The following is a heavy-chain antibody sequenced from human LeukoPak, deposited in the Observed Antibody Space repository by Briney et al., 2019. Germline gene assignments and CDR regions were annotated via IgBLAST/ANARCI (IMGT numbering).Heavy chain of an antibody. Sequence: GGSLRLSCAASGFTFSSYTMSWVRQAPGKGLEWVSTITTSDGNTYYADSVKGRFTISRDNAKNTLYLQMNSLRAEDTAVYYCARQEYGMDVWGQGTTVTVPS. CDR1: GFTFSSYT. V-gene: IGHV3-23*01. CDR3: ARQEYGMDV. CDR2: ITTSDGNT. J-gene: IGHJ6*02.